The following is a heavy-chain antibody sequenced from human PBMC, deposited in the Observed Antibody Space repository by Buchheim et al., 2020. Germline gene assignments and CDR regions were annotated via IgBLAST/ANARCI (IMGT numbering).Heavy chain of an antibody. CDR2: IFHSGSS. CDR1: GDSVSGSSW. Sequence: QVQLQESGPGLVKPSGTLSLTCAVSGDSVSGSSWWSWVRQSPGKGLEWIGEIFHSGSSTQNPSVRSRVPISLDKSKNQISLELRSVTAADTAVYYCARGGREIVGGAFDYWGQGAL. D-gene: IGHD1-26*01. J-gene: IGHJ4*02. CDR3: ARGGREIVGGAFDY. V-gene: IGHV4-4*02.